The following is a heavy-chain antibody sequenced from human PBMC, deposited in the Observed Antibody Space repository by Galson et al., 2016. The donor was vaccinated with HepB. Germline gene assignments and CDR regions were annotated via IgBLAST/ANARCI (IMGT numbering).Heavy chain of an antibody. J-gene: IGHJ6*02. D-gene: IGHD3-3*01. V-gene: IGHV1-2*02. CDR3: ARVFGSDYLGVPLADYGMDV. CDR1: GYTFTGYQ. Sequence: SVKVSCKASGYTFTGYQIHWLRQAPGQGLEWLGLINPDNGGTNFAQNFQGRVTMTRDTSITTAYMELTRLRSDDTAVYYCARVFGSDYLGVPLADYGMDVWGQGTLVTVSS. CDR2: INPDNGGT.